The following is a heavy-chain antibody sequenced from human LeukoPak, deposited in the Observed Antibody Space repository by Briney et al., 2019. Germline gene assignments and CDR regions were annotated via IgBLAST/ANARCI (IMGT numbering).Heavy chain of an antibody. CDR1: GITLSNYG. D-gene: IGHD3-22*01. CDR2: ISDSGGRT. CDR3: AKRGVVIRVILVGFHKEAYYFDS. Sequence: QSGGSLRLSCAVSGITLSNYGMSWVRQAPAKGLEWVAGISDSGGRTNYADSVKGRFTISGDNPKNTLYLQMNSLRAEDTAVYFCAKRGVVIRVILVGFHKEAYYFDSWGQGALVTVSS. V-gene: IGHV3-23*01. J-gene: IGHJ4*02.